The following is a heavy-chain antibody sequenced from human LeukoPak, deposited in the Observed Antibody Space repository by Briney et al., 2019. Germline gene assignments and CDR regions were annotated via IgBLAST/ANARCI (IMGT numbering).Heavy chain of an antibody. CDR3: ASRGNCNFPEY. CDR1: GYTFTSYY. Sequence: ASVKVSCKASGYTFTSYYMHWVRQAPGQGLEWMGIINPSGGSTSYAQKFQGRVTMTRDASTSTVYMELSSLRSEDTAVYYCASRGNCNFPEYWGQGTLVTVSS. CDR2: INPSGGST. V-gene: IGHV1-46*01. J-gene: IGHJ4*02. D-gene: IGHD1-7*01.